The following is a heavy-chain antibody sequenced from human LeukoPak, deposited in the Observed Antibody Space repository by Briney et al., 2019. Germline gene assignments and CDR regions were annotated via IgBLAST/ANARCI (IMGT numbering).Heavy chain of an antibody. Sequence: GGSLRLSCAASGFTFSNYWMHWVRLAPGKGPMWVSRISTDGRFTSYADSVKGRFTISRDNSKNTLYLQMNSLRAEDTAVYYCVCLLWFGELRQPSLSSDQNWFDPWGQGTLVTVSS. V-gene: IGHV3-74*01. CDR2: ISTDGRFT. CDR3: VCLLWFGELRQPSLSSDQNWFDP. D-gene: IGHD3-10*01. J-gene: IGHJ5*02. CDR1: GFTFSNYW.